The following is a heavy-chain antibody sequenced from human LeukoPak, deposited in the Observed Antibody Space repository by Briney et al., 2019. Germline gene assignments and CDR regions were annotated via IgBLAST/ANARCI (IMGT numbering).Heavy chain of an antibody. CDR3: VRRVRYSNYVWWFDP. CDR1: GYSISTGYY. CDR2: IYHGGSP. D-gene: IGHD4-11*01. V-gene: IGHV4-38-2*01. Sequence: PSETLSLTCAVSGYSISTGYYWGWNRQPPGKGLEWIGSIYHGGSPNYNPSLQSRVTMSVDTYKNQFSLTLSSVTAADTAVYYCVRRVRYSNYVWWFDPWGQGTLVTVSS. J-gene: IGHJ5*02.